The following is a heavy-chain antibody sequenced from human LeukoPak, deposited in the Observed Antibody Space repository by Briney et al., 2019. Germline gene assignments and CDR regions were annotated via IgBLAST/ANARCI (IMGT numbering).Heavy chain of an antibody. D-gene: IGHD7-27*01. Sequence: SETLSLTCTVSGDSINSSDYYWGWIRQPPGKGLEWIGTVYYTGSTYYKPSLKSRLTISVDRSKNHFSLKMNSATAADTGVYYCARHGNWDPFDYWGQGILVTVSS. CDR2: VYYTGST. CDR3: ARHGNWDPFDY. J-gene: IGHJ4*02. V-gene: IGHV4-39*01. CDR1: GDSINSSDYY.